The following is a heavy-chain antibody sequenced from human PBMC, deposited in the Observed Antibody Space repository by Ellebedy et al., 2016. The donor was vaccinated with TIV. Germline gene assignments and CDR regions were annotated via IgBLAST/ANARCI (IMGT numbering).Heavy chain of an antibody. J-gene: IGHJ3*01. Sequence: GGSLRLSXVASGFTITSNYMNWVRQAPGKGLEWVAVIYTEGSTYFAESVKGRFTVSRHNTRNTLFLQMDNLRPEDTAVYYCARSYPDAFAAWGQGTMVTVSS. CDR1: GFTITSNY. CDR2: IYTEGST. V-gene: IGHV3-53*04. CDR3: ARSYPDAFAA.